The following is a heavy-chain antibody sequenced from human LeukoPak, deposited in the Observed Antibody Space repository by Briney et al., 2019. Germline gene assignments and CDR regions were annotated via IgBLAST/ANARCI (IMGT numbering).Heavy chain of an antibody. Sequence: SETLSLTCTVSGGSISSYYWSWIRQPPGKGLEWIGYIYYSGSTNYNPSLKSRVTISVDTSKNQFSLKLSSVTAADTAVYYCARDRKVGATQLDYWGQGTLVIVSS. J-gene: IGHJ4*02. D-gene: IGHD1-26*01. CDR3: ARDRKVGATQLDY. CDR2: IYYSGST. V-gene: IGHV4-59*12. CDR1: GGSISSYY.